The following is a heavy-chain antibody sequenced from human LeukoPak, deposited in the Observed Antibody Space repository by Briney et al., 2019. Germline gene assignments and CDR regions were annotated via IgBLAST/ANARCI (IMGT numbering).Heavy chain of an antibody. CDR2: IYYSGST. Sequence: PAETLTLTCTVSGGSISSYYWSWIRQPPGKGLEWIGYIYYSGSTNYNPSLKSRVTISVDTSKNQFSLKLSSVTAADTAVYYCARAARDVVVPAALIWFDPWGEGTIVTVSS. D-gene: IGHD2-2*01. V-gene: IGHV4-59*01. CDR1: GGSISSYY. CDR3: ARAARDVVVPAALIWFDP. J-gene: IGHJ5*02.